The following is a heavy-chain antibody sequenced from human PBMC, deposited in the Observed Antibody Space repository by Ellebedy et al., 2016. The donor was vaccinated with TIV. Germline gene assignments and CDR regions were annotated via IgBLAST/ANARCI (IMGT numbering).Heavy chain of an antibody. D-gene: IGHD3-10*01. V-gene: IGHV3-21*01. CDR2: ISTRSTYK. CDR3: ARDLESRRGESPR. J-gene: IGHJ4*01. Sequence: PGGSLRLSCAASGFTFSNYNMQWVRQAPGKGLEWVSSISTRSTYKFYADSVKGRFTISRDNAENSLFLQLNSLRAEDTAVYYCARDLESRRGESPRWGRGTLVTVSS. CDR1: GFTFSNYN.